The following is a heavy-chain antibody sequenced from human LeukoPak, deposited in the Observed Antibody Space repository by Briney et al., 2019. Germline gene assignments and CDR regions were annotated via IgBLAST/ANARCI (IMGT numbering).Heavy chain of an antibody. CDR3: AKEMDSVYARYRRGSFDL. Sequence: GGSLILSCSASRVMFGRYSISWVRQAPGRGLEWVSDISGGGGDTYYADSVKGRFTISRDNSKNTLYLQMTSLRVEDTALYYCAKEMDSVYARYRRGSFDLWGQGTMVTVSS. CDR2: ISGGGGDT. V-gene: IGHV3-23*01. D-gene: IGHD5/OR15-5a*01. J-gene: IGHJ3*01. CDR1: RVMFGRYS.